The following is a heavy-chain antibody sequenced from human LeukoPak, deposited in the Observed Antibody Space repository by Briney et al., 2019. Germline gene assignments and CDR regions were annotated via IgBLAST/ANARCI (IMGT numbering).Heavy chain of an antibody. J-gene: IGHJ6*03. CDR3: ARGRGPPYYYYYMDV. CDR1: GGSISTYY. Sequence: PSETLSLTCTVSGGSISTYYWSWIRQPPGKGLEWIGYVYYSGSTNYNPSLMSRVTMSVDTSKNQFSLKLSSVTAADTAVYYCARGRGPPYYYYYMDVWGKGTTVTVSS. V-gene: IGHV4-59*12. CDR2: VYYSGST.